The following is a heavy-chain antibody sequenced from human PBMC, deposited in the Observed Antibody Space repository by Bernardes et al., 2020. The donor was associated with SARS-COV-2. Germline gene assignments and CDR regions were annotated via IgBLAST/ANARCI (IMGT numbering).Heavy chain of an antibody. D-gene: IGHD3-22*01. CDR1: GFKVSVNY. CDR2: ISRGGST. Sequence: GGSLRLSCAVSGFKVSVNYIPWVRQAPGKGLEWVSIISRGGSTYYSDSVNGRFTVSRNDSNNTVFLHMNSLMADDTAVYFCARQNYFDISGDTYVGSYYFDYWGQGSLVSVAS. J-gene: IGHJ4*02. V-gene: IGHV3-66*04. CDR3: ARQNYFDISGDTYVGSYYFDY.